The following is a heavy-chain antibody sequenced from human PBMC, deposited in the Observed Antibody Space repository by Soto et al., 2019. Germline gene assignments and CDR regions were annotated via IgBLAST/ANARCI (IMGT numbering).Heavy chain of an antibody. J-gene: IGHJ6*02. CDR2: ISGYNGDT. CDR1: GYTFSRYG. D-gene: IGHD2-8*01. CDR3: AKNGQPPYYYYGLDV. V-gene: IGHV1-18*01. Sequence: ASVKVSCKASGYTFSRYGISWVRQAPGQGLEWMGWISGYNGDTNYAQKFQGRVTMTIDTSTTTAYMDLRGLTSDDTAIYYCAKNGQPPYYYYGLDVWG.